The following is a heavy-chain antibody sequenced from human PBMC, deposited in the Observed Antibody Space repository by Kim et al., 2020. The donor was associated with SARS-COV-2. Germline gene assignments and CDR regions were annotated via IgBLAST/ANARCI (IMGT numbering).Heavy chain of an antibody. CDR1: GYTFTNYA. CDR3: ARESGYYFDF. V-gene: IGHV1-3*01. CDR2: INAGNGNT. D-gene: IGHD7-27*01. Sequence: ASVKVSCKASGYTFTNYAVHWVRQAPGQRLEWMGWINAGNGNTRYSQWFQGRVSITRDTSASTAYMELSSLKSEDTAVYYCARESGYYFDFWGQGTLVTV. J-gene: IGHJ4*02.